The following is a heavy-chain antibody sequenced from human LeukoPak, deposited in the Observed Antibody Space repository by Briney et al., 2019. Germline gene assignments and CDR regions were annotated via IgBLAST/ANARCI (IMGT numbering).Heavy chain of an antibody. CDR1: GFTFSSYA. V-gene: IGHV3-23*01. D-gene: IGHD1-1*01. CDR2: ISGSGGST. Sequence: SGGSLRLSCAASGFTFSSYAMSWVRQAPGKGLEWVSAISGSGGSTYYADSVKGRFTISRDNSKNTLYLQMNSLRGEDSAVYYCARVVTVAWSERRPGYYYLDVWGKGTTVTVSS. J-gene: IGHJ6*03. CDR3: ARVVTVAWSERRPGYYYLDV.